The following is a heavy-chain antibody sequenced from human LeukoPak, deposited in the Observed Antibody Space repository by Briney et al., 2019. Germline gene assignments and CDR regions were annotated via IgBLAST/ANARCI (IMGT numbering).Heavy chain of an antibody. Sequence: GGSLRLSCAASGFTFSSYGIHWVRQAPGKGLEWVAVVWYDGKNKFYGDSVKGRFTISRDNAKNSLYLQMSNLRAEDTAVYFCARGGGLDVWGQGATVTVSS. CDR1: GFTFSSYG. CDR2: VWYDGKNK. J-gene: IGHJ6*02. CDR3: ARGGGLDV. V-gene: IGHV3-33*03. D-gene: IGHD3-16*01.